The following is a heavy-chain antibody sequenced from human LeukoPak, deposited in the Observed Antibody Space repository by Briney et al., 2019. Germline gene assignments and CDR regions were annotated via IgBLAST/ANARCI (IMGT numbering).Heavy chain of an antibody. Sequence: RPSETLSLTCTVSGGSISGYYWSWIRQPAGKGLEWIGRIYISGSTNYNPSLKSRLTMSVDTSKNQFSLKLSSATAADTAVYYCARVGQGSGWYFDYWGQGTLVTVSS. V-gene: IGHV4-4*07. CDR1: GGSISGYY. D-gene: IGHD6-19*01. CDR3: ARVGQGSGWYFDY. CDR2: IYISGST. J-gene: IGHJ4*02.